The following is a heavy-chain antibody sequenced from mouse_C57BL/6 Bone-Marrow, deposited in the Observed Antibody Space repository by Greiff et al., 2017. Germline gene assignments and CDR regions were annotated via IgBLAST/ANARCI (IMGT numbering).Heavy chain of an antibody. Sequence: QVQLQQSGPELVKPSPSVSITCTASGYCFTSDYIHWVKQRPGQGLECIGWIYPGSGTTKYTALFTSMATLTADSSSNTAYKQLSSLTAEEAAVYYCARESQDYFDYWGQGTTLTVSS. CDR1: GYCFTSDY. CDR2: IYPGSGTT. CDR3: ARESQDYFDY. J-gene: IGHJ2*01. D-gene: IGHD3-1*01. V-gene: IGHV1-66*01.